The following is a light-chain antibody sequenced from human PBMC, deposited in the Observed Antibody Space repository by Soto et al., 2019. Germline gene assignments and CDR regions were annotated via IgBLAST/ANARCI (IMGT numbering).Light chain of an antibody. Sequence: DIQMTQSPSSLSAPIGDRVTITCRASQEITTSVAWFQLKPGRAPKPLIYSASKLHTGVPSKFSGSGAGTDFTLTISGLQPEDFATYYCQQYQIYPLTFGGGTKVDIK. J-gene: IGKJ4*01. CDR3: QQYQIYPLT. CDR1: QEITTS. CDR2: SAS. V-gene: IGKV1-16*02.